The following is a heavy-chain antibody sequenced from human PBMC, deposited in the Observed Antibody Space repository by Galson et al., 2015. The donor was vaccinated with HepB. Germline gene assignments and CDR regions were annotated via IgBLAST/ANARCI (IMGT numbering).Heavy chain of an antibody. V-gene: IGHV3-30-3*01. J-gene: IGHJ6*02. D-gene: IGHD1-1*01. Sequence: SLRLSCAASGFTFSSYAMHWVRQAPGKGLEWVAVISYDGSNKYYADSVKGRFTISRDNSKNTLYLQMNSLRAEDTAVYYCARDVSVQSKTAQCCYYYGMDVWGQGTTVTVSS. CDR1: GFTFSSYA. CDR3: ARDVSVQSKTAQCCYYYGMDV. CDR2: ISYDGSNK.